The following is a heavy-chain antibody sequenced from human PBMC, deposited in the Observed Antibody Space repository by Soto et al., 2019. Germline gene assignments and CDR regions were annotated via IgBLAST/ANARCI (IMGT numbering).Heavy chain of an antibody. D-gene: IGHD2-2*01. CDR3: ASICTSCHHYYYYYMDV. CDR1: GFTFSDYY. Sequence: QVQLVESGGGWVKPGGSLRLSCAASGFTFSDYYMSWIRQAPGKGLEWVSYISSSGSTIYYADSVKGRFTISRDNAKNSLYLQMNSLRAEDTAVYYCASICTSCHHYYYYYMDVWGKGTTVTVSS. V-gene: IGHV3-11*01. CDR2: ISSSGSTI. J-gene: IGHJ6*03.